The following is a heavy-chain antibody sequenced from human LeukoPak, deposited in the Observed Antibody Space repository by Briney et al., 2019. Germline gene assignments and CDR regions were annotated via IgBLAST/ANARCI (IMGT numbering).Heavy chain of an antibody. D-gene: IGHD2-21*02. CDR3: ASGSVVTALDQ. CDR2: IYYTGNT. J-gene: IGHJ4*02. Sequence: SETLSLTCAVSGGSITTYYWTWIRQPSGQALEWIGYIYYTGNTKYNPSLESRVTMSIDTSKNEFSLKINSVNAADTAVYFCASGSVVTALDQWGQGTLVTVSS. V-gene: IGHV4-59*01. CDR1: GGSITTYY.